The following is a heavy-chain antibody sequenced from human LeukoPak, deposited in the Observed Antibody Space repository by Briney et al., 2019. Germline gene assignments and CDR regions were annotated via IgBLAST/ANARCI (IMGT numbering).Heavy chain of an antibody. Sequence: GGSLRLSCAASGFTFSSYGMHWVRQAPGKGLEWVAFIRYDGGNKYYADSVKGRFTISRDNSKNTLYLQMNSLRAEDTAVYYCAKDRPVAGTTRVGGHGLPGSWGQGTLVTVSS. CDR2: IRYDGGNK. D-gene: IGHD1-7*01. CDR1: GFTFSSYG. V-gene: IGHV3-30*02. J-gene: IGHJ5*02. CDR3: AKDRPVAGTTRVGGHGLPGS.